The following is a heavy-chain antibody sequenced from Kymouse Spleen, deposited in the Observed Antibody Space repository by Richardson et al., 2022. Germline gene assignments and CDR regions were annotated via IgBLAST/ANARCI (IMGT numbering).Heavy chain of an antibody. CDR1: GFTFSSYS. V-gene: IGHV3-21*03. CDR3: ARDEGYCSSTSCYVGGYYYYYGMDV. J-gene: IGHJ6*02. Sequence: EVQLVESGGGLVKPGGSLRLSCAASGFTFSSYSMNWVRQAPGKGLEWVSSISSSSSYIYYADSVKGRFTISRDNAKNSLYLQMNSLRAEDTAVYYCARDEGYCSSTSCYVGGYYYYYGMDVWGQGTTVTVSS. D-gene: IGHD2-2*02. CDR2: ISSSSSYI.